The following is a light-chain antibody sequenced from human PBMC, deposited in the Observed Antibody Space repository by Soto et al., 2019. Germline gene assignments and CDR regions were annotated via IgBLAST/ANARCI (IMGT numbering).Light chain of an antibody. J-gene: IGKJ1*01. CDR1: QSISHW. CDR2: KAS. V-gene: IGKV1-5*03. Sequence: DIQMTPSPSTLSASVGDRVTITCRDSQSISHWLAWYQQQPGKAPKLLIYKASTLESGVPSRFSGSGSGTEFTLTISSLQPEDFATYYCQQYDVSSPWMFGQGTKVDIK. CDR3: QQYDVSSPWM.